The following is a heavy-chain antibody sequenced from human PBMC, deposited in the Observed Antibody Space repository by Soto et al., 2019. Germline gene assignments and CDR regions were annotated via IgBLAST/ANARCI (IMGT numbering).Heavy chain of an antibody. Sequence: SETLSLTCTVSGGSISSGGYYWSWIRQHPGKGLEWIGYIYYSGSTYYNPSLKSRVTISVDTSKNQFSLKLSSVTAADTAVYYCERLASDSSGSRWFDPWGQGTLVTVSS. J-gene: IGHJ5*02. V-gene: IGHV4-31*03. D-gene: IGHD3-22*01. CDR1: GGSISSGGYY. CDR2: IYYSGST. CDR3: ERLASDSSGSRWFDP.